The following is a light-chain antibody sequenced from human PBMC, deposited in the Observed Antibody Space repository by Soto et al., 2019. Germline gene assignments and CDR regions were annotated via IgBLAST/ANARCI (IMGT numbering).Light chain of an antibody. J-gene: IGKJ1*01. CDR3: QQYGSSPPT. Sequence: EIVLTQSPGTLSLSPGERATLSCRGSRSVSSNYLAWYQRKPGQAPRLLIYGASNRATDIPNRFSGSGSGTDFTLTITRLEPEDFVVYYCQQYGSSPPTFGPGTKVEI. CDR2: GAS. V-gene: IGKV3-20*01. CDR1: RSVSSNY.